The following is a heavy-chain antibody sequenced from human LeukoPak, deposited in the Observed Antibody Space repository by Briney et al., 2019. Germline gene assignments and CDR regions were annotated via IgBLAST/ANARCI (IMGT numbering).Heavy chain of an antibody. CDR3: ARPVFYDGSGYYLGY. CDR1: GXSFSDYY. CDR2: INHSGST. Sequence: PSETLSLTCAVYGXSFSDYYWSWIRQPPGKGLEWIGEINHSGSTNYNPSLKSRVTISVDTSKNQFSLKLSSVTAADTAVYYCARPVFYDGSGYYLGYWGQGTLVTVSS. J-gene: IGHJ4*02. D-gene: IGHD3-22*01. V-gene: IGHV4-34*01.